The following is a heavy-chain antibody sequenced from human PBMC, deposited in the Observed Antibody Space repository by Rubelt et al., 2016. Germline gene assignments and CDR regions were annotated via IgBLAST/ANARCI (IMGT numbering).Heavy chain of an antibody. CDR3: ARVYTSTSGRGLDY. J-gene: IGHJ4*02. Sequence: EVQLVESGGGLVQPGGSLRLSCAASGFTFSSYAMSWVRQAPGKGLEWVSGIRGSGDTTSYADSVKGRFTLSRDHSKNTLYLQMNSLRAEDTAVYYCARVYTSTSGRGLDYWGQGTLVTVSS. V-gene: IGHV3-23*04. D-gene: IGHD6-6*01. CDR2: IRGSGDTT. CDR1: GFTFSSYA.